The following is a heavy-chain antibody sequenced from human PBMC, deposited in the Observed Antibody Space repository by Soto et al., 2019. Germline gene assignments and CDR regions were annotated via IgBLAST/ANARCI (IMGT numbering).Heavy chain of an antibody. D-gene: IGHD2-2*01. Sequence: QVQLVQSGAEVKKPGSSVKVSCKASGGTFSSYTISWVRQAPGQGLEWMGGIIPMFGTGNYAQKFQGRVTITADESTNTAYMELSSLRSEDTAVYYCARRYCISPSCHYSGLDVWGQGTTVTVSS. CDR2: IIPMFGTG. V-gene: IGHV1-69*12. J-gene: IGHJ6*02. CDR1: GGTFSSYT. CDR3: ARRYCISPSCHYSGLDV.